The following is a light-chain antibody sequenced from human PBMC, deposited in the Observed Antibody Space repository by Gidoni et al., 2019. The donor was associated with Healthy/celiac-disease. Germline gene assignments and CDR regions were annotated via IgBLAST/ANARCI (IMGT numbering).Light chain of an antibody. CDR1: QSVSSSY. V-gene: IGKV3-20*01. Sequence: ELVLTQSPRTLSLSPGERATLSCRASQSVSSSYLAWYQQKPGQAPRLLIYGASSRATGIPDRLSGSGSGTDFTSTISRLEPEDFAVYYCHQYGSSPPYTFGQGTKLEIK. CDR2: GAS. CDR3: HQYGSSPPYT. J-gene: IGKJ2*01.